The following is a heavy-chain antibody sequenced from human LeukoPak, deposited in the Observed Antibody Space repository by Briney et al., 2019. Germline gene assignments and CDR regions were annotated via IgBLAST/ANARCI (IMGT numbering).Heavy chain of an antibody. D-gene: IGHD3-10*01. Sequence: ASVKVSCKVSGYTLTELSMHWVRQAPGKGLEWMGGFDPEGGETIYAQKFQGRVTMTEDTSTDTAYMELSSLRSEDTAVYYCATYYYGSGSYYKKYFQHWGQGTLVTVSS. CDR3: ATYYYGSGSYYKKYFQH. CDR2: FDPEGGET. CDR1: GYTLTELS. V-gene: IGHV1-24*01. J-gene: IGHJ1*01.